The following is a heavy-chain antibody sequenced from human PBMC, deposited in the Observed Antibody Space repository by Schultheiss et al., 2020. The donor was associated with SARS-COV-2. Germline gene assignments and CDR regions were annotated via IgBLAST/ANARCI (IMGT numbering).Heavy chain of an antibody. V-gene: IGHV4-39*07. CDR1: GGSISSSSYY. J-gene: IGHJ4*02. D-gene: IGHD5-24*01. CDR2: IYYSGST. Sequence: SETLSLTCTVSGGSISSSSYYWGWIRQPPGKGLEWIGSIYYSGSTYYNPSLKSRVTISVDTSKNQFSLKLSSVTAADTAVYYCAVRRDGYNYFDYWGQGTLVTVSS. CDR3: AVRRDGYNYFDY.